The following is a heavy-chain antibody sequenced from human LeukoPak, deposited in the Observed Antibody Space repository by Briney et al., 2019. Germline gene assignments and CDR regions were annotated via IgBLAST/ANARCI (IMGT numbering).Heavy chain of an antibody. V-gene: IGHV4-34*01. CDR2: INHSGST. D-gene: IGHD5-12*01. CDR3: AGYSGYDSFLQWFDP. Sequence: PSETLSLTCAVYGGSFSGYYWSWIRQPPGKGLEWIGEINHSGSTNYNPSLKSRVTISVDTSKNQFSLKLSSVTAADTAVYYCAGYSGYDSFLQWFDPWGQGTLVTVSS. J-gene: IGHJ5*02. CDR1: GGSFSGYY.